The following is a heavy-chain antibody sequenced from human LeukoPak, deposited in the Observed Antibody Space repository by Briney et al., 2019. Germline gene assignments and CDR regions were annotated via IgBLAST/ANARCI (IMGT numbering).Heavy chain of an antibody. Sequence: EASVKVSCKASGYTFTGYYMHRVRQAPGQGLEWMGWINPNSGGTNYAQKFQGWVTMTRDTSISTAYMELSRLRSDDTAVYYCARSGSYQPLFDYWGQGTLVTVSS. CDR3: ARSGSYQPLFDY. D-gene: IGHD3-16*02. V-gene: IGHV1-2*04. J-gene: IGHJ4*02. CDR2: INPNSGGT. CDR1: GYTFTGYY.